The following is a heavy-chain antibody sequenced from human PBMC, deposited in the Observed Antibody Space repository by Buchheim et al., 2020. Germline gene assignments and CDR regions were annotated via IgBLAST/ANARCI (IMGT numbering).Heavy chain of an antibody. D-gene: IGHD3-10*01. V-gene: IGHV3-66*01. J-gene: IGHJ4*02. CDR2: IYSGGST. CDR1: GFSFRDYP. CDR3: ARETSITMVRGRRGYFDY. Sequence: EVRLVESGGGFVQPGGSLRLSCVGSGFSFRDYPMIWVRRAPGKGLEWVSVIYSGGSTYYADSVKGRFTISRDNSKNTLYLQMNSLRAEDTAVYYCARETSITMVRGRRGYFDYWGQGTL.